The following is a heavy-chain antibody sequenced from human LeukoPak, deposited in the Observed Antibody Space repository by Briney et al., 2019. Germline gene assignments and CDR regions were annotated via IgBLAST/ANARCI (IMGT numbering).Heavy chain of an antibody. J-gene: IGHJ4*02. Sequence: GESLKISCKASGYSFTSSWIGWVRQMPGKSLEWMGVIYPGDSGTRYNPSFQCQVTISADKSISTAYLQWSSLRASDTAMYYCANSPPDGDYVNWGQGTLVTVSS. CDR2: IYPGDSGT. CDR1: GYSFTSSW. V-gene: IGHV5-51*01. D-gene: IGHD4-17*01. CDR3: ANSPPDGDYVN.